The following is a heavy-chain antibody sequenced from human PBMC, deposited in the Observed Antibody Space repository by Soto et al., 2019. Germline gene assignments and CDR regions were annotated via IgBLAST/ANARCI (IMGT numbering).Heavy chain of an antibody. D-gene: IGHD3-10*01. Sequence: SETLSLTCGVSGGSISSGGYSWSWIRQPPGKGLEWIGYIYHSGSTYYNPSLKSRVTISVDRSKNQFSLNLSSVTAADTAVYYCARDPGVWGQGTLVTVSS. CDR1: GGSISSGGYS. J-gene: IGHJ4*02. CDR2: IYHSGST. CDR3: ARDPGV. V-gene: IGHV4-30-2*01.